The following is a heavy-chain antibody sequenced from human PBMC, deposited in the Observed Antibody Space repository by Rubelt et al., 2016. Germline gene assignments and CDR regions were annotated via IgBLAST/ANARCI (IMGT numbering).Heavy chain of an antibody. CDR1: GYTFTSYG. Sequence: QVQLVQSGAEVKKPGASVKVSCKASGYTFTSYGISWVRQAPGQGLEWMGWISAYNGHTNYAQKLQGRVTLTTDIPTSTAYMELRSLGSDDTAVYYCAIMYRSSWYRGWFDPWGQGTLVTVSS. D-gene: IGHD6-13*01. CDR2: ISAYNGHT. V-gene: IGHV1-18*01. J-gene: IGHJ5*02. CDR3: AIMYRSSWYRGWFDP.